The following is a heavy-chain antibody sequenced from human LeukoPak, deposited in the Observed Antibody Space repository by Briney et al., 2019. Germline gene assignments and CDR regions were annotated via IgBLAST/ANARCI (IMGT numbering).Heavy chain of an antibody. J-gene: IGHJ3*02. D-gene: IGHD2-2*01. V-gene: IGHV3-23*01. CDR1: GFTFSSYA. CDR2: ISRSGGDT. Sequence: GGSLRLSCAASGFTFSSYAMTWVRQAPGKGLEWVSAISRSGGDTEYADSVKGRFTISRDNSKNTLYMQMNSLRAEVAAVYYCAKCGTTCYANAFYIWGQGTMVTVSS. CDR3: AKCGTTCYANAFYI.